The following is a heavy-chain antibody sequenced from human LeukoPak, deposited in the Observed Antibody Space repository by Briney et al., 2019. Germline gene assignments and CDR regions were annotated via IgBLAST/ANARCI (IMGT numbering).Heavy chain of an antibody. CDR3: ARRPDDSGNYYQNWFDP. CDR1: GGSINSGGYY. J-gene: IGHJ5*02. CDR2: IYHSGTA. D-gene: IGHD3-22*01. Sequence: SETLSLTCTVSGGSINSGGYYWGCIRQHPEKGLEWIGYIYHSGTAYYNPSLQSRVTISVDTSKNQFSLNLSSVTAADTAVYYCARRPDDSGNYYQNWFDPWGQGTLVTVSS. V-gene: IGHV4-31*03.